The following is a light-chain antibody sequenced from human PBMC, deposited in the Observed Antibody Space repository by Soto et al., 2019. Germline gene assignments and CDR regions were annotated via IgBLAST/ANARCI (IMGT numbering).Light chain of an antibody. V-gene: IGKV3-20*01. CDR1: HSVDSSY. Sequence: EVVLTQSPGALSLSPGERATLSCRASHSVDSSYFAWYQQRPGKAPRLIIYETSSRATGIPDRFSGSGSGTDFTLTVSRLEPEDFAVYFCQQYGSYPLTFGGGTKVEIK. CDR2: ETS. CDR3: QQYGSYPLT. J-gene: IGKJ4*01.